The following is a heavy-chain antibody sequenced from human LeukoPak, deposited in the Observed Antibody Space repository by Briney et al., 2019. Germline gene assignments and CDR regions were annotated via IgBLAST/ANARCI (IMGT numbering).Heavy chain of an antibody. CDR3: ARLPSGYDLYYFDY. CDR2: IYYSGST. CDR1: GGSISSYY. Sequence: TASETLSLTCTVSGGSISSYYWSWIRQPPGKGLEWIGYIYYSGSTNYNPSLKSRVTISVDTSKNQFSLKLSSVTAADTAVYYCARLPSGYDLYYFDYWGQGTLVTVSS. D-gene: IGHD5-12*01. V-gene: IGHV4-59*08. J-gene: IGHJ4*02.